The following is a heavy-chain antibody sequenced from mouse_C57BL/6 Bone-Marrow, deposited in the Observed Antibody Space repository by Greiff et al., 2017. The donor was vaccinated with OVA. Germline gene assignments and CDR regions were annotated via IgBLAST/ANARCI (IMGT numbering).Heavy chain of an antibody. D-gene: IGHD1-1*01. J-gene: IGHJ3*01. V-gene: IGHV1-64*01. CDR1: GYTFTSYW. Sequence: QVQLQQPGAELVKPGDSVKLSCTASGYTFTSYWLHWVKQRPGKGLEWFGMIHPNSGSTNYNEKFKSKATLTVDKSTSTAYMQLSSLTSDDAAVYYCARDSYLPFAYWGRGTRVTVTA. CDR2: IHPNSGST. CDR3: ARDSYLPFAY.